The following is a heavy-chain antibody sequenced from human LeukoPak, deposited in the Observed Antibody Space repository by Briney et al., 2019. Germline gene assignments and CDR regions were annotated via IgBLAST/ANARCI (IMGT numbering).Heavy chain of an antibody. J-gene: IGHJ4*02. Sequence: GATVKISCKVSGYTFTDYYMHWVQQAAGKGLEWMGLVDPEDGETIYAEKFQGRVIITADTSTDTAYMELSSLRSEDTAVYYCAKVWGIAVAGTSQRKFDYWGQGTLVTVSS. CDR3: AKVWGIAVAGTSQRKFDY. D-gene: IGHD6-19*01. CDR1: GYTFTDYY. V-gene: IGHV1-69-2*01. CDR2: VDPEDGET.